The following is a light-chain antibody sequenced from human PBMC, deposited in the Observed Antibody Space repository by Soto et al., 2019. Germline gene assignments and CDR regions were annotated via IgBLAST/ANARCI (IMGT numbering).Light chain of an antibody. J-gene: IGLJ3*02. CDR2: GNI. V-gene: IGLV1-40*01. Sequence: QSVLTQPASVSGAPGQRVTISCTGRRSNIGAGYDVHWYQQLPGTAPKLLIYGNINRPSGVPDRFSGSKSGTSASLTITGLQADAEADYYCQSYDSSLSGWVLGGGTKLTV. CDR3: QSYDSSLSGWV. CDR1: RSNIGAGYD.